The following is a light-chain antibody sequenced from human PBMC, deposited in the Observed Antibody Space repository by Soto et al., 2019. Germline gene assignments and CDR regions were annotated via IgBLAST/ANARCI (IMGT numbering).Light chain of an antibody. CDR1: TRDVGGYNY. V-gene: IGLV2-14*01. CDR2: EVS. CDR3: SSFTNTITRYA. J-gene: IGLJ1*01. Sequence: QSALTQPASVSGSPGQSITTPCPGTTRDVGGYNYVSWFQHHPGKAPKLIIYEVSYRPSGVSARFSGSKSGDTASLTISGLQAEDEADYYCSSFTNTITRYAFGTGTKVTVL.